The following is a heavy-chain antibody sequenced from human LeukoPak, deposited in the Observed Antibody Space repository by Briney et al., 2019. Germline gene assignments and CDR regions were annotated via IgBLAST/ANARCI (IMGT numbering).Heavy chain of an antibody. Sequence: GGALRLSCAASGFTVSSNYMSWVRQAPGKGLEWVSLIYSGGSTYYADSVKGRLTISRDNSKNTLYLQMNSLRAEDTAVYYCARGSPEILRSYYYYYMDVWGKGTTVTVSS. CDR3: ARGSPEILRSYYYYYMDV. D-gene: IGHD4-17*01. CDR1: GFTVSSNY. J-gene: IGHJ6*03. CDR2: IYSGGST. V-gene: IGHV3-53*01.